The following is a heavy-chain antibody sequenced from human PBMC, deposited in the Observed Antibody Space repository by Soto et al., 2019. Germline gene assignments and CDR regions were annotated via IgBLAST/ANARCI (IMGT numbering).Heavy chain of an antibody. J-gene: IGHJ4*02. D-gene: IGHD6-13*01. CDR2: ISYDGSNK. Sequence: GGSLRLSCAASGFTFSSYGMHWVRQAPGKGLEWVAVISYDGSNKYYADSVKGRFTISRDNSKNTLYLQMNSLRAEDTAVYYCAKTPPAAGTLWPEYYFDYWGQGNLVTISS. V-gene: IGHV3-30*18. CDR1: GFTFSSYG. CDR3: AKTPPAAGTLWPEYYFDY.